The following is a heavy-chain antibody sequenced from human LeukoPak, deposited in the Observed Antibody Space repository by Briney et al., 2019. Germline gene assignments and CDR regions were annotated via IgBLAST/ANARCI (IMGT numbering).Heavy chain of an antibody. J-gene: IGHJ6*02. V-gene: IGHV4-59*01. CDR2: IYYSGST. CDR1: GGSISSYY. Sequence: PSETLSLTCTVSGGSISSYYWSWIRQPPGKGQEWIGYIYYSGSTNYNPSLKSRVTISVDTSKNQFSLKLSSVTAADTAVYYCARDVDYYGMDVWGQGTTVTVSS. CDR3: ARDVDYYGMDV. D-gene: IGHD2-21*01.